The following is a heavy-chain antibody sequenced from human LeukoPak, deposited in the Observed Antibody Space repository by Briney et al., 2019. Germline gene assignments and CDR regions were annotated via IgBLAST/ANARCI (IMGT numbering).Heavy chain of an antibody. CDR2: ISGSGGST. Sequence: GGTLRLSCAASGFTFSSFGMSWVRQAPGKGLEWVSAISGSGGSTYYADSVKGRFTISRDNSKNTLYLQMNSLRAEDTAVYYCAKGLGGLKTYYFDYWGQGTLVTVSS. CDR1: GFTFSSFG. V-gene: IGHV3-23*01. D-gene: IGHD2-15*01. CDR3: AKGLGGLKTYYFDY. J-gene: IGHJ4*02.